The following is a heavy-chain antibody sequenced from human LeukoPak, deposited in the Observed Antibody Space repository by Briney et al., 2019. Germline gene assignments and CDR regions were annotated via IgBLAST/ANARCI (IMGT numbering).Heavy chain of an antibody. Sequence: GASVKVSCKASGYTFTGYYMHWVRQAPGQGLEWMGWINPNSGDTNYAQKFQGRVTMTRDTSISTAYMELSRLRSDDTAVYYCARDPRRRALRYFDWLFPNWFDPWGQGTLVTVSS. CDR2: INPNSGDT. V-gene: IGHV1-2*02. CDR3: ARDPRRRALRYFDWLFPNWFDP. D-gene: IGHD3-9*01. J-gene: IGHJ5*02. CDR1: GYTFTGYY.